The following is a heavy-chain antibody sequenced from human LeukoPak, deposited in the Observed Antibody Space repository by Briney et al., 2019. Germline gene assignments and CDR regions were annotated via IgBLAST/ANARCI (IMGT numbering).Heavy chain of an antibody. CDR1: GFTFSSYG. CDR2: IWYDGSNK. V-gene: IGHV3-33*01. Sequence: GGSLRLSCAASGFTFSSYGMHWVRQAPGKGLEWVAVIWYDGSNKYYADSVKGRFTISRDNSKNTLYLQMNSLRAEDTAVYYCARGLGYSSGRAFDYWGQGTLVTVSS. CDR3: ARGLGYSSGRAFDY. D-gene: IGHD6-19*01. J-gene: IGHJ4*02.